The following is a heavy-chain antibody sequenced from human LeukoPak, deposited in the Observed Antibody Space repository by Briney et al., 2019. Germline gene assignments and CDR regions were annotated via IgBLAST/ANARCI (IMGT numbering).Heavy chain of an antibody. Sequence: SETLSLTCTVSGGSISSGGYYWSWLRQPPGKGLEWIGYIYHSGSTYYNPSLKSRVTISVDRSKNQFSLKLSSVTAADTAVYYCAARARGDGYDYSYYFDYWGQGTLVTVSS. CDR1: GGSISSGGYY. V-gene: IGHV4-30-2*01. CDR3: AARARGDGYDYSYYFDY. CDR2: IYHSGST. J-gene: IGHJ4*02. D-gene: IGHD5-12*01.